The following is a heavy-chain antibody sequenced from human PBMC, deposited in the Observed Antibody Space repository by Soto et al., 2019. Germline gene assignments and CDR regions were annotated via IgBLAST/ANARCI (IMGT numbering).Heavy chain of an antibody. CDR2: IDWDDDK. Sequence: SCPTLVNPTQTLTLTCTFSGFSLSTSGMCVSWIRQPPGKALEWLALIDWDDDKYYSTSLKTRLTISKDTSKNQVVLTMTNMDPVDTATYYCARIRAAAGYYYYYGMDVWGQGTTVTVSS. J-gene: IGHJ6*02. D-gene: IGHD6-13*01. CDR1: GFSLSTSGMC. V-gene: IGHV2-70*01. CDR3: ARIRAAAGYYYYYGMDV.